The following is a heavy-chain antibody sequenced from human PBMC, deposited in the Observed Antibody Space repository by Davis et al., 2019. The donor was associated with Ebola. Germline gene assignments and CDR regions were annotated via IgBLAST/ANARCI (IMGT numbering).Heavy chain of an antibody. V-gene: IGHV3-33*08. J-gene: IGHJ4*02. D-gene: IGHD2-21*02. Sequence: GESLKISCAASGFTFSSYWMHWVRQAPDKGLEWVAVIWYDGSRKYYGDSVKGRFTISRDNSNNLLYLQMNSLRAEDTAVYYCAIPDCSGADCFSVYIKSWGQGTLVTVSS. CDR2: IWYDGSRK. CDR1: GFTFSSYW. CDR3: AIPDCSGADCFSVYIKS.